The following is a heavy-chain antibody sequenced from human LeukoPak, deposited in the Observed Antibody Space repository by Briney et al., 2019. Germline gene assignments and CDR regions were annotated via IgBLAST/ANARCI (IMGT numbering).Heavy chain of an antibody. CDR1: GFTFDDYA. CDR2: ISWNSGSI. D-gene: IGHD3-22*01. Sequence: GGSLRLSCAASGFTFDDYAMHWVRQAPGKGLEWVSGISWNSGSIGYADSVKGRFTISRDDAKNTLYLQMNSLRAEDTAVYYCARDPTQWLRYGYFDYWGQGTLVTVSS. CDR3: ARDPTQWLRYGYFDY. J-gene: IGHJ4*02. V-gene: IGHV3-9*01.